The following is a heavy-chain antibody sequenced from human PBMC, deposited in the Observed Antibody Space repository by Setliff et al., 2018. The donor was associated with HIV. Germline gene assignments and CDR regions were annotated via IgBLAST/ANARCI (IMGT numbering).Heavy chain of an antibody. CDR1: GFTFSDYY. V-gene: IGHV3-11*04. CDR3: ARTGYYSTWYTNY. Sequence: GGSLRLSCAASGFTFSDYYMSWFRQTPGKGLEWVSYISSTSSTIYYADSVKGRFTISRDNANNSLYLQMNSLRVEDTAVYYCARTGYYSTWYTNYWGQGTLVTVSS. CDR2: ISSTSSTI. J-gene: IGHJ4*02. D-gene: IGHD6-13*01.